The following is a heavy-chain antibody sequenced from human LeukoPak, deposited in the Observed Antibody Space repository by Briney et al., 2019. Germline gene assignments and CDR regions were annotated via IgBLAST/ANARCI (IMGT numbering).Heavy chain of an antibody. CDR1: GYTFTSYG. J-gene: IGHJ3*02. Sequence: GASVKVSCKASGYTFTSYGISWARQAPGQGLEWMGWISAYNGNTNYAQKLQGRVTMTRDTSTSTVYMELRSLRSDDTALYYCARGGDMRVVGAFDIWGQGTMVTVSS. CDR3: ARGGDMRVVGAFDI. V-gene: IGHV1-18*01. CDR2: ISAYNGNT. D-gene: IGHD3-22*01.